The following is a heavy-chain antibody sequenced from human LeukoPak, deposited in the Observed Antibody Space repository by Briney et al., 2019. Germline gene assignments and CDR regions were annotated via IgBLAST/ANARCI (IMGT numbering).Heavy chain of an antibody. CDR3: ARVDCSSTSCYRYNGWFDP. Sequence: SETLSLTCTVSGYSISSGYYWGWIRQPPGKGLEWIGSIYHSGSTYYNPSLKSRVTISVDTSENQFSLKLSSVTAADTAVYYCARVDCSSTSCYRYNGWFDPWGQGTLVTVSS. CDR1: GYSISSGYY. D-gene: IGHD2-2*01. J-gene: IGHJ5*02. CDR2: IYHSGST. V-gene: IGHV4-38-2*02.